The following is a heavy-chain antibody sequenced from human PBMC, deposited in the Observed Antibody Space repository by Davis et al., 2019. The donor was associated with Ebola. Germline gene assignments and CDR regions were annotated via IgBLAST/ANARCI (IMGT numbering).Heavy chain of an antibody. CDR3: EGLDWNRGY. CDR2: IYSGGST. V-gene: IGHV3-53*01. Sequence: PGGSLRLSCAASGFTFSSYAMHWVRQAPGKGLEWVSVIYSGGSTYYADSVKGRFTISRDNSKNTLYLQMNSLRAEDTAVYYCEGLDWNRGYWGQGTLVTVSS. J-gene: IGHJ4*02. CDR1: GFTFSSYA. D-gene: IGHD1-1*01.